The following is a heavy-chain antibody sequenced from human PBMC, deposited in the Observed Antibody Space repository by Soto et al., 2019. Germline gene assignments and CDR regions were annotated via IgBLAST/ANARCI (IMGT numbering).Heavy chain of an antibody. CDR1: GGSMSSYY. CDR3: ARDQSGAADI. D-gene: IGHD7-27*01. Sequence: QVQLRESGPGLVEPSETLSLTCTVSGGSMSSYYWSWIRQSAEKGLEWMGRISATGTTNYMPSLKSRITLSIDASKNQFSLNLKFVTAADTAVYFCARDQSGAADIWGRGTVVSVS. J-gene: IGHJ3*02. CDR2: ISATGTT. V-gene: IGHV4-4*07.